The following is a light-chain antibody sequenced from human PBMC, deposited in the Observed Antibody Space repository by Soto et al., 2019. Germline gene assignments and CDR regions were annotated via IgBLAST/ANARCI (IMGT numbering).Light chain of an antibody. CDR3: QQYGSSRLT. CDR1: QSVSSSY. V-gene: IGKV3-20*01. Sequence: EIVLTQSPGTLSLSPGERATLSCRASQSVSSSYLAWYQQKPGQAPRLLIYGASSRATGIPDRFSGSGSGTDFCLTISRLEPEDCAVYCCQQYGSSRLTFGQGTKREIK. CDR2: GAS. J-gene: IGKJ2*01.